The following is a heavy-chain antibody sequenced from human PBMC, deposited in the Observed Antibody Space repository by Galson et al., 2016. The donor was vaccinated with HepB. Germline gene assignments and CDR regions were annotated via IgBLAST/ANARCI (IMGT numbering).Heavy chain of an antibody. J-gene: IGHJ6*02. V-gene: IGHV3-21*01. CDR3: ARDDYYGMDV. CDR2: STSSSRYI. Sequence: SLRLSCAASGFTFSSYTMNWVRQAPGKGLEWVSSSTSSSRYIYYADSVKGRFTISRDNAKNSLYLQMNSLRAEDTAVYYCARDDYYGMDVWGHGTTVTVSS. CDR1: GFTFSSYT.